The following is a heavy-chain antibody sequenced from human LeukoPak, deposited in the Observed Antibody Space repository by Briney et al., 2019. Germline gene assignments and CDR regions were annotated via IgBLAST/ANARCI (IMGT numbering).Heavy chain of an antibody. V-gene: IGHV4-59*01. D-gene: IGHD3-16*02. Sequence: PSETLSLTCTVSGGSISSYYWSWIRQPPGKGLEWIGYISYSGSTNYNPSLKSRVTISVDTSKNQFSLKLSSVTAADTAVYYCAKYVWGSYPTFVDYWGQGTLVTVSS. CDR2: ISYSGST. J-gene: IGHJ4*02. CDR1: GGSISSYY. CDR3: AKYVWGSYPTFVDY.